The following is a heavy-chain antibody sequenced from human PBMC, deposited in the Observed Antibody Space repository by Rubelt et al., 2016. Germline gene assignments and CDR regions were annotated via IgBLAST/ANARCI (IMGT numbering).Heavy chain of an antibody. J-gene: IGHJ5*02. CDR2: INHSGSH. CDR1: GGSFSGYY. Sequence: QVQLQQWGAGLLKPSETLSLTCAVYGGSFSGYYWSWIRQPPGKGLEWIGEINHSGSHNYNPSLKSRVTISGDTSTNQFSLKLSSVTAADTAGYYCARGLARAAAAPRRLWFDPWGQGTLVTVSS. D-gene: IGHD6-13*01. CDR3: ARGLARAAAAPRRLWFDP. V-gene: IGHV4-34*01.